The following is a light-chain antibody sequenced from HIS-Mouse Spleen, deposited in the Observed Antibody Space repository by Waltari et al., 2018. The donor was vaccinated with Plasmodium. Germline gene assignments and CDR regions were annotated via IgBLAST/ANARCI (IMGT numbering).Light chain of an antibody. J-gene: IGLJ3*02. CDR2: EGS. CDR1: SSDVGGYNL. CDR3: CSYAGSSTNWV. V-gene: IGLV2-23*01. Sequence: QSALTQPASVSGSPGRSITISCTGTSSDVGGYNLVSWYQQHPGKAPKLMIYEGSKRPSGVSNRCSGSKSGNTASLTISGLQAEDEADYYCCSYAGSSTNWVFGGGTKLTVL.